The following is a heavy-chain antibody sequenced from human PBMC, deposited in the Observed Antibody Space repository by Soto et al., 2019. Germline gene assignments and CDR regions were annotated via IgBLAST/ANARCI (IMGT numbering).Heavy chain of an antibody. CDR3: TRGVGAKRGRGWFDP. V-gene: IGHV3-49*03. Sequence: GGSLRLSCTASGFAFGDYAISWLRQAPGKGLEWVGFIRSKAYGGTTEYAASVKGRFTISRDDSKSIAYLQMNSLKTEDTAVYYCTRGVGAKRGRGWFDPWGQGTLVTV. CDR2: IRSKAYGGTT. D-gene: IGHD1-26*01. CDR1: GFAFGDYA. J-gene: IGHJ5*02.